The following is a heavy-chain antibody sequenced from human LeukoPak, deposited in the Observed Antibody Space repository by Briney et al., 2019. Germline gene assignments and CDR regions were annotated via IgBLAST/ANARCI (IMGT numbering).Heavy chain of an antibody. J-gene: IGHJ3*02. V-gene: IGHV3-11*04. CDR1: GLTAMKSY. D-gene: IGHD3-10*01. CDR2: ISSSASTI. Sequence: SPRLSCSPAGLTAMKSYMRFIRGAPAKRPEGVSYISSSASTIYYAHSVKGRFTISRDNSKNTLYLQMNSLRAEDTAVYYCAKDLVTMVREPGGAFDIWGQGTMVTVSS. CDR3: AKDLVTMVREPGGAFDI.